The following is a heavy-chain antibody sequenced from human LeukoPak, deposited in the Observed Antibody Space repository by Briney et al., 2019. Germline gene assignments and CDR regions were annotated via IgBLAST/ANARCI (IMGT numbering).Heavy chain of an antibody. D-gene: IGHD5-12*01. J-gene: IGHJ4*02. Sequence: SETLSLTCTVSGDSIDSYYWSWIRQPPGKGLEWIGYIYYRGTTSYNPFLKSRVTISVDTSKNQFSLKLNSVTAADTAVYYCARLPRYGGYDHFDYWGQGILLIVSS. CDR2: IYYRGTT. CDR3: ARLPRYGGYDHFDY. V-gene: IGHV4-59*12. CDR1: GDSIDSYY.